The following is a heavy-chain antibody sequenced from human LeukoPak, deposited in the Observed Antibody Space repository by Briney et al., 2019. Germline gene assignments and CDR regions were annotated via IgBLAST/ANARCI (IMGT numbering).Heavy chain of an antibody. CDR1: GGSISSGDYY. J-gene: IGHJ4*02. D-gene: IGHD6-13*01. CDR2: IYYRGST. V-gene: IGHV4-30-4*08. Sequence: SSQTLSLTCTVAGGSISSGDYYWSWIRQPPGKGLEWIGYIYYRGSTYYNPSLKSRVTISVDTSKNQFSLKLSSVTAADTAVYYCARDGRLWQQPFDYWGQGTLVTVSS. CDR3: ARDGRLWQQPFDY.